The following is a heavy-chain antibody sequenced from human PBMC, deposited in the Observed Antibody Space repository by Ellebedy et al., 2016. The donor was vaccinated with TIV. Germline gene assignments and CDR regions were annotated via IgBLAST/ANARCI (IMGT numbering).Heavy chain of an antibody. V-gene: IGHV3-30*03. Sequence: GESLKISXAASGFTFRSYGMHWVRQAPGKGLEWVALVSYDGTSKYYADSVKGRFTISRDNSKNTLYLQMNSLRAEDTAVYYCARSRDQVNWNDVRHYYGMDVWGQGTTVTVSS. D-gene: IGHD1-1*01. CDR3: ARSRDQVNWNDVRHYYGMDV. CDR1: GFTFRSYG. J-gene: IGHJ6*02. CDR2: VSYDGTSK.